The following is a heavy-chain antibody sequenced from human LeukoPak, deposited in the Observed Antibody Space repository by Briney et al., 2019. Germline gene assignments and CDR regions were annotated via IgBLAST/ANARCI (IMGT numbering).Heavy chain of an antibody. J-gene: IGHJ4*02. CDR1: GYTFTSYY. V-gene: IGHV1-46*01. D-gene: IGHD6-19*01. Sequence: ASVKVSCKASGYTFTSYYMHWVRQAPGQGLEWMGIINPSGGSTSYAQKFQGRVTMTRNTSISTAYMELSSLRSEDTAVYYCATGRTVAGFDYWGQGTLVTVSS. CDR2: INPSGGST. CDR3: ATGRTVAGFDY.